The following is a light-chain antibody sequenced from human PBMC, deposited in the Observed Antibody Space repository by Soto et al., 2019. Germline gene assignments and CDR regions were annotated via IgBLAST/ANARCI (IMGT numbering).Light chain of an antibody. V-gene: IGKV3-15*01. J-gene: IGKJ5*01. CDR3: QQCSEWPLIT. Sequence: EIVMTQSPGTLSVSPGERATLSCRASESVDRYLAWYQQKPGQAPRLLIYGASTRATGGPARFSGGGSGTEFTLTISSLQSEDFEVYFCQQCSEWPLITFGQGTRLEAK. CDR1: ESVDRY. CDR2: GAS.